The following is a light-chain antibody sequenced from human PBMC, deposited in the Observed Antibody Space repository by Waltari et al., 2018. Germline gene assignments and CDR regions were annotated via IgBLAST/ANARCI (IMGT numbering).Light chain of an antibody. J-gene: IGLJ2*01. CDR2: DVS. CDR1: SSDVGGYNY. V-gene: IGLV2-14*03. CDR3: SSYTSSISVV. Sequence: QSALTQPASVSGSPGQSITISCTGTSSDVGGYNYVSWYQQHPGKAPKLMIYDVSNRPSGVSNRFSGSKSGNTASLTISGLQAEDEADYYCSSYTSSISVVFGGGTKLTVL.